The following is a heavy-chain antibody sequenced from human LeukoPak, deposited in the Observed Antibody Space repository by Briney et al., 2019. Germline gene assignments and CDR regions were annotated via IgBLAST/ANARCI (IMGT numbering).Heavy chain of an antibody. CDR3: ARGFSPHLPPGSYDTFDI. CDR2: IYTTGNT. Sequence: PSETLSLTCTVSGGSISSGSYYWSWIRQPAVKGLEWVGHIYTTGNTDYNPSLKSRVTISLDTSKNQFSLKLSSVTAADTAVYYCARGFSPHLPPGSYDTFDIWGQGTMVTVSS. J-gene: IGHJ3*02. D-gene: IGHD2/OR15-2a*01. V-gene: IGHV4-61*09. CDR1: GGSISSGSYY.